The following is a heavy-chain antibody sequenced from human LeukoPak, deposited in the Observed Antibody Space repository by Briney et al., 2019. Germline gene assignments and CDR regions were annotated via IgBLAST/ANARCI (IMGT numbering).Heavy chain of an antibody. J-gene: IGHJ5*02. Sequence: ASVKVSCKASGYTFTDYYMHWVRQAPGQGLEWMGWINPDSGGTNYQGRVTMTRDTSISTAYMDLSRLRSDDTAVYYCARGMGVLVPAATWFDPWGQGTLVTVSS. V-gene: IGHV1-2*02. D-gene: IGHD2-2*01. CDR3: ARGMGVLVPAATWFDP. CDR1: GYTFTDYY. CDR2: INPDSGGT.